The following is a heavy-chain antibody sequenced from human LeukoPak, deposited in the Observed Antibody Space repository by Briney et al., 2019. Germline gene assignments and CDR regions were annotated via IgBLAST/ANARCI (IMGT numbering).Heavy chain of an antibody. CDR1: GGSISSYY. V-gene: IGHV4-59*01. Sequence: PSETLSLTCAVSGGSISSYYWSWIRQPPGKGLEFIGHIYYSGSTNYNPSLKSRVTISVATFKKQFSLNLSSVTAADTAVYYCAGAFPDSSRYIGPLDHWGQGTLVTVSS. CDR2: IYYSGST. D-gene: IGHD3-22*01. J-gene: IGHJ4*02. CDR3: AGAFPDSSRYIGPLDH.